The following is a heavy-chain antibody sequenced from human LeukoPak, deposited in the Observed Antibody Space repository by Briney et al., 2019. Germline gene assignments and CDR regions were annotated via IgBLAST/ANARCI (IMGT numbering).Heavy chain of an antibody. CDR2: IRYDGEAK. V-gene: IGHV3-30*02. CDR1: GFSIGSSG. CDR3: AKDGGMRSDFEY. J-gene: IGHJ4*02. D-gene: IGHD3-3*01. Sequence: AGSLRLSCAASGFSIGSSGMHWIRQSPLRGLEWVTFIRYDGEAKYYRDSVKGRFTISRDTSKNTLFLQMNSLSVEYTAVYYCAKDGGMRSDFEYWGRGALVSVSS.